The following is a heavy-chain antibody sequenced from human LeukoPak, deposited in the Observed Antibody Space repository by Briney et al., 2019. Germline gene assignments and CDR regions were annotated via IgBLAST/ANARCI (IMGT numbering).Heavy chain of an antibody. CDR3: ARDKRDTAMVTPNWFDP. D-gene: IGHD5-18*01. CDR1: GYTFTSYG. CDR2: ISAYNGNT. Sequence: GASVKVSCKASGYTFTSYGISWVRQAPGQGLEWMGWISAYNGNTNYAQKLQGRVTMTTDTFTSTAYMELRSLRSDDTAVYYCARDKRDTAMVTPNWFDPWGQGTLVTVSS. J-gene: IGHJ5*02. V-gene: IGHV1-18*01.